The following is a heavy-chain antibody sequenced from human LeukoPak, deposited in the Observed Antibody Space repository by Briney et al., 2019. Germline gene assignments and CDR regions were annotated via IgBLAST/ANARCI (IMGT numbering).Heavy chain of an antibody. CDR2: TSSDLNVK. D-gene: IGHD6-6*01. J-gene: IGHJ4*02. Sequence: GGSLRLSCAASGFTFRNYIIHWVRQALGKGLEWVAVTSSDLNVKLYADSVKGRFTISRDNSKNMLYLQMNSLRAEDTAVYCCAKWKYSNSGIDDYWGQGTLVTVSS. CDR1: GFTFRNYI. CDR3: AKWKYSNSGIDDY. V-gene: IGHV3-30*18.